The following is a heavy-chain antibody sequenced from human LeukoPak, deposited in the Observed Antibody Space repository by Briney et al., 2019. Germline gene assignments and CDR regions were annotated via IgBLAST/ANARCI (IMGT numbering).Heavy chain of an antibody. J-gene: IGHJ6*02. V-gene: IGHV3-30*03. D-gene: IGHD1-26*01. CDR2: ISYDGSNK. CDR1: GFTFDDYG. Sequence: GGSLRLSCAASGFTFDDYGMSWVRQAPGKGLEWVAVISYDGSNKYYADSVKGRFTISRDNSKNTLYLQMNSLRAEDTAVYYCARDEEWESLKNYYGMDVWGQGTTVTVSS. CDR3: ARDEEWESLKNYYGMDV.